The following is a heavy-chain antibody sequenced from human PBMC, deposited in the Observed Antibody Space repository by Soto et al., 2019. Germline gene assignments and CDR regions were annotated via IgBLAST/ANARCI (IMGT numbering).Heavy chain of an antibody. CDR3: SRGTLSGTAGSFNYLDF. Sequence: AGSLRLSGAAAGFNFSGHSMNWVRQPPGKGLEWVSSTSYSSTYKYYADSVRGRFTISRDDAQNSLYLQMDSLRAEDTAVYYCSRGTLSGTAGSFNYLDFWGQGTLVTVSS. CDR1: GFNFSGHS. V-gene: IGHV3-21*01. D-gene: IGHD1-26*01. J-gene: IGHJ4*02. CDR2: TSYSSTYK.